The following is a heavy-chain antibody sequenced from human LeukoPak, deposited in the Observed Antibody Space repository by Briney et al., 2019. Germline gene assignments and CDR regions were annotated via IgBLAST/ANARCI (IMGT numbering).Heavy chain of an antibody. J-gene: IGHJ3*01. CDR1: GYRFNAYW. V-gene: IGHV5-51*01. CDR2: FYPVDSDT. D-gene: IGHD3-22*01. CDR3: ARPNITSYYDSRGYDAFDV. Sequence: GESLKISCKGSGYRFNAYWIAWVRQMPGKGLEWMGIFYPVDSDTRYSPSFQGQVTISADKSVRTAYLQWSSLKASDTAMYYCARPNITSYYDSRGYDAFDVWGQGTMVTVSS.